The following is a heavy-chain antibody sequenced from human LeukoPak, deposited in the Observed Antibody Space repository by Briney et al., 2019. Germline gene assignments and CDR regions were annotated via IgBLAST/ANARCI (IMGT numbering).Heavy chain of an antibody. CDR3: AKDAYDYVWGSYRVFDY. CDR1: GFTFSSYA. V-gene: IGHV3-23*01. Sequence: PGGSLRLSCAASGFTFSSYAMSWVRQAPGRGLEWVSAISGSGGSTYYADSVKGRFTISRDNSKNTLYLQMNSLGAEDTAVYYCAKDAYDYVWGSYRVFDYWGQGTLVTVSS. CDR2: ISGSGGST. D-gene: IGHD3-16*02. J-gene: IGHJ4*02.